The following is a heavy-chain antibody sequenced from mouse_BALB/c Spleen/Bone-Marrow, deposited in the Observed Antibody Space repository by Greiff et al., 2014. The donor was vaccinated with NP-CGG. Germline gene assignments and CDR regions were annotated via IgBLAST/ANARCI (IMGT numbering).Heavy chain of an antibody. Sequence: DVMLVESGGDLVKPGGSLKLSCAASGFTFTSFGTSWVRQTPDKRLEWVATISSGGSYTYYPDSVKGRFTISRDNAKNTLYLQMSSLKSEDTAMYYCARLGRDYFDYWGQGTTLTVSS. D-gene: IGHD4-1*01. CDR2: ISSGGSYT. CDR1: GFTFTSFG. V-gene: IGHV5-6*02. J-gene: IGHJ2*01. CDR3: ARLGRDYFDY.